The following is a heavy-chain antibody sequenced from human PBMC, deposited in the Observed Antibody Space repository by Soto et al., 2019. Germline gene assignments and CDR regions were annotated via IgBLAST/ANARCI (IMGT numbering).Heavy chain of an antibody. J-gene: IGHJ6*02. D-gene: IGHD2-8*02. Sequence: GASVKVSCKASGYTFTSYYMHWVRQAPGQGLEWMGIINPSGGSTSYAQKFQGRVTMTRDTSTSTVYMELSSLRSEDTAVYYCARGKVFRDSLLGPLYYYYGMDVWGQGTTVTVSS. CDR1: GYTFTSYY. CDR2: INPSGGST. CDR3: ARGKVFRDSLLGPLYYYYGMDV. V-gene: IGHV1-46*03.